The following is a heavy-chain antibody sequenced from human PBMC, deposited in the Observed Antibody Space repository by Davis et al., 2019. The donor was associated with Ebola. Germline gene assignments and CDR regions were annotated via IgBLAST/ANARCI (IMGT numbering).Heavy chain of an antibody. D-gene: IGHD3-10*01. Sequence: VSVKVSCKASGYTFTGYYMHWVRQAPGQGLEWMGRINPNSGGTNYAQKFQGRVTMTRDTSISTAYMELSRLRSDDTAVYYCARATLWFGESYGMDVWGKGTTVTVSS. CDR3: ARATLWFGESYGMDV. CDR1: GYTFTGYY. V-gene: IGHV1-2*06. CDR2: INPNSGGT. J-gene: IGHJ6*04.